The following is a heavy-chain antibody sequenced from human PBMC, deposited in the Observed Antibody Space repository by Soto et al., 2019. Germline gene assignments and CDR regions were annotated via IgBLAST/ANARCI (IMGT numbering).Heavy chain of an antibody. CDR3: ARGSYYYDSSGYYHY. V-gene: IGHV4-59*08. CDR2: MYNTGST. D-gene: IGHD3-22*01. Sequence: SETLSLTCTVSGGSISGYYWSWIRQPPGKGLEWIGYMYNTGSTVYNPSFKSRVTISVDTSKNQFSLKLSSVTAADTAVYYCARGSYYYDSSGYYHYWGQRTLVTVSS. J-gene: IGHJ4*02. CDR1: GGSISGYY.